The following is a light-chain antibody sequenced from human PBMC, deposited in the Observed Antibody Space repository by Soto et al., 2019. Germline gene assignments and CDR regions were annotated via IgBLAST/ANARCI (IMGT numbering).Light chain of an antibody. V-gene: IGKV3-20*01. CDR3: QQYTDWPLT. CDR1: QSVTSNY. CDR2: GVS. Sequence: EVVMTQSPATLSVSPGERATLSCRASQSVTSNYLAWYQPKPGQAPRXXIYGVSSRETGVPDRFSGSGSGTEFTLTISRLEPEDVAVYYCQQYTDWPLTFGQGTKVDIK. J-gene: IGKJ1*01.